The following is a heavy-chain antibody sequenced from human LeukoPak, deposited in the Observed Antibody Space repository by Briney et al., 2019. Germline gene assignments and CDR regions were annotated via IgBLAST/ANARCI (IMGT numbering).Heavy chain of an antibody. Sequence: SETLSLTCTVSGGSISSGGYYWSWIRQPPGKGLEWIGYIYHSGSTYYNPSLKSRVTISVDRSKNQFSLKLSSVTAADTAVYYCARHIVVVIAATPTHAFDIWGQGTVVTVSS. V-gene: IGHV4-30-2*01. CDR1: GGSISSGGYY. CDR3: ARHIVVVIAATPTHAFDI. D-gene: IGHD2-15*01. CDR2: IYHSGST. J-gene: IGHJ3*02.